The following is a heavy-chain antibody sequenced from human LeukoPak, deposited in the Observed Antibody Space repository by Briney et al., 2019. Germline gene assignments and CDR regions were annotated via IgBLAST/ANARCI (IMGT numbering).Heavy chain of an antibody. J-gene: IGHJ4*02. CDR3: ARDGYYGSGIYFDY. D-gene: IGHD3-10*01. CDR2: ISSSSSYI. V-gene: IGHV3-21*01. CDR1: GFTFNSYS. Sequence: GGSLRLSCAASGFTFNSYSMNWVRQAPGKGLEWVSSISSSSSYIYYADSVKGRFTISRDNAKNSLYLQMNSLRAEDTAVYYCARDGYYGSGIYFDYWGQGTLVTVSS.